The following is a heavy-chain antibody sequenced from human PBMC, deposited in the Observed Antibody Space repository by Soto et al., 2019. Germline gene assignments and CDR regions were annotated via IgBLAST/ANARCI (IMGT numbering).Heavy chain of an antibody. CDR3: AKDQPHYYGSGRTFGAFDI. CDR1: GFSFSNYA. CDR2: ISGSGGST. V-gene: IGHV3-23*01. J-gene: IGHJ3*02. Sequence: GGSLKLSCAASGFSFSNYAMSWVRQAPGKGLDWVSTISGSGGSTYYADSVKGRFTISRDNSKNTLYLQMNSLRAEDTAVYYCAKDQPHYYGSGRTFGAFDIWGQGTMVTVSS. D-gene: IGHD3-10*01.